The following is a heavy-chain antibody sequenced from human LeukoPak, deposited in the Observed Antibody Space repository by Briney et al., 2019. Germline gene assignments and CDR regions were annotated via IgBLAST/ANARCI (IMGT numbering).Heavy chain of an antibody. Sequence: PSETLSLTCSVSSNFFREGYYGGWIRQPQGKGLEWIGSINFGGHTYYNPSLKSRVTVLMDVSKNQFSLKLSSVTAADTAVYYCTRQVATKGEWAFDIWGQGTKVTASS. CDR1: SNFFREGYY. CDR3: TRQVATKGEWAFDI. D-gene: IGHD5-12*01. J-gene: IGHJ3*02. CDR2: INFGGHT. V-gene: IGHV4-38-2*02.